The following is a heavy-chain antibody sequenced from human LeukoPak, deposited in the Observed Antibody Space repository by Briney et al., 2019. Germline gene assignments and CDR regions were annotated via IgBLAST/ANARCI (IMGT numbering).Heavy chain of an antibody. J-gene: IGHJ4*02. CDR3: ARGAIYYGSGSAFDY. Sequence: PGGSLRLSCAASGFTVSSNYMSWVRQAPGKGLEWVSVIYSGGSTYYADSVKGRFTISRDNSKNTLYLQMNSLRAEDTAVYYCARGAIYYGSGSAFDYWGQGTLVTVSS. CDR2: IYSGGST. D-gene: IGHD3-10*01. V-gene: IGHV3-53*01. CDR1: GFTVSSNY.